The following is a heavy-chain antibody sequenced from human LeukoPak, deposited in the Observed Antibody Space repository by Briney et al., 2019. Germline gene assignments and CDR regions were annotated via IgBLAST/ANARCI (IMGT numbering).Heavy chain of an antibody. J-gene: IGHJ6*02. Sequence: GGSLRLSCAASGFTFSSYDMHWVRQATGKGLEWVSAIGTAGDTYYPGSVKGRFTIFRENAKNSLYLQMNSLRAGDTAVYYCARDYRWNTYYYGMDVWGQGTTVTVSS. V-gene: IGHV3-13*01. CDR3: ARDYRWNTYYYGMDV. CDR2: IGTAGDT. CDR1: GFTFSSYD. D-gene: IGHD1/OR15-1a*01.